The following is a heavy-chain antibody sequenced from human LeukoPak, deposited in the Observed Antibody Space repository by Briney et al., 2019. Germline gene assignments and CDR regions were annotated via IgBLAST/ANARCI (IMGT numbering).Heavy chain of an antibody. Sequence: ASVKVSCKTSGYTFTVYYIHWVRQAPGQGLEWMGWITPKSGGTNYAQKFQGRVTMTRDTSISTVYVELSGLRSDDTAVYYCTRGVLLLERGAFDIWGQGTMVTVSS. CDR2: ITPKSGGT. V-gene: IGHV1-2*02. CDR3: TRGVLLLERGAFDI. CDR1: GYTFTVYY. J-gene: IGHJ3*02. D-gene: IGHD1-1*01.